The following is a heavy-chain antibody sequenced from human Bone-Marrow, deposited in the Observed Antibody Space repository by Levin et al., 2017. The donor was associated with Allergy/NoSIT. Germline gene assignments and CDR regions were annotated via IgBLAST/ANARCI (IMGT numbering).Heavy chain of an antibody. CDR1: GASITGSY. CDR3: ARASGGKSSFDF. Sequence: SETLSLTCTVSGASITGSYWSWIRQPPGKGLEWISFISNSGRSNSNPSLKSRVTISAFTSKNQFSLNLTSVTAADTAVYYCARASGGKSSFDFWGQGTLVTVSS. V-gene: IGHV4-59*01. D-gene: IGHD6-25*01. CDR2: ISNSGRS. J-gene: IGHJ4*02.